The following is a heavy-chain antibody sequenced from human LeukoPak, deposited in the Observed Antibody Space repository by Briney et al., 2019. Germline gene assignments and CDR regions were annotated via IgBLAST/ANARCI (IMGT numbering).Heavy chain of an antibody. CDR1: GGSISGYY. CDR3: ARSSSWYENWFDP. D-gene: IGHD6-13*01. Sequence: SETLSLTCTVSGGSISGYYWSWIRQPPGKGLEWSGYIHDSGRTDYNPSLRSRLTTSVDTSKNQFSLNLSSVTAADTAVYYCARSSSWYENWFDPWGQGTLVTVSS. V-gene: IGHV4-59*13. J-gene: IGHJ5*02. CDR2: IHDSGRT.